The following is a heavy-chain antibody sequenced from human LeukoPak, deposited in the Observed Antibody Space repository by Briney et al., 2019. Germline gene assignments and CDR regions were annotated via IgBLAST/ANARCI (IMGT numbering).Heavy chain of an antibody. CDR1: DGSISSYY. CDR2: IYTSGST. CDR3: ARGVLLWFGESKFLDY. V-gene: IGHV4-4*07. J-gene: IGHJ4*02. D-gene: IGHD3-10*01. Sequence: PSETLSLTCTVSDGSISSYYWSWIRQPAGKGLEWIGRIYTSGSTNYNPSLKSRVTMSVDTSKNQFSLKLSSVTAADTAVYYCARGVLLWFGESKFLDYWGQGTLVTVSS.